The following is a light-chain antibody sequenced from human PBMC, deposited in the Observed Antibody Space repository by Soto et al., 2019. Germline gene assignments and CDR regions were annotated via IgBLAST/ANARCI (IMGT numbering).Light chain of an antibody. CDR2: RTD. J-gene: IGLJ2*01. Sequence: QSVVTQEPSLTVSPGGTVTLTCGSSTGAVTSVHYANWLQQKAGQAPRALIYRTDTKHSWTPARFAGSLLGGKAALTRSGGRPEDEADYYCLLYQGGAVIFGGGTKLTVL. V-gene: IGLV7-43*01. CDR1: TGAVTSVHY. CDR3: LLYQGGAVI.